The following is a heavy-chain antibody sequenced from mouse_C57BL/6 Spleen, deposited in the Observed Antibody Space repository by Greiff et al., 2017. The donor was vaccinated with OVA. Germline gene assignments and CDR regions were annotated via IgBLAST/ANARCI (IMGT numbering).Heavy chain of an antibody. CDR1: GYTFTGYW. CDR2: ILPGSGST. CDR3: ARRDSSGYVRFAY. J-gene: IGHJ3*01. Sequence: QVQLQQSGAELMKPGASVKLSCKATGYTFTGYWIEWVKQRPGHGLEWIGEILPGSGSTNYNEKFKGKATFTADTSSNTAYMQLSSLTTEDSAIYYCARRDSSGYVRFAYWGQGTLVTVSA. V-gene: IGHV1-9*01. D-gene: IGHD3-2*02.